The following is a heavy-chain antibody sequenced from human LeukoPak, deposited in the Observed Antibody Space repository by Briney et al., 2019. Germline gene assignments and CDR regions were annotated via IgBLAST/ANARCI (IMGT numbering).Heavy chain of an antibody. J-gene: IGHJ4*02. D-gene: IGHD2-2*01. V-gene: IGHV3-23*01. CDR2: ISGSGGST. CDR1: GFTFSSYA. CDR3: AKKHSRSITHCSSTSCYFDY. Sequence: GGSLRLSCAASGFTFSSYAMSWVRQAPGKGLEWVSAISGSGGSTYYADSVKGRFTISRDNTKNTLYLQMNSLRAEDTAVYYCAKKHSRSITHCSSTSCYFDYWGQGTLVTVSS.